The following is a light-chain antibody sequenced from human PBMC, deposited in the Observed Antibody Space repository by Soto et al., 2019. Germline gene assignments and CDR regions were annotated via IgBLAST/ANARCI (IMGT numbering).Light chain of an antibody. V-gene: IGKV3-11*01. CDR3: QQRSNWPPA. Sequence: FLLTQSPGTLSLSPGERATLSCRASQSVSSYLAWYQQKPGQAPRLLIYDASNRATGIPARFSGSGSGTDFTLTISSLEPEDFAVYYCQQRSNWPPAFGQGTKVDIK. CDR1: QSVSSY. CDR2: DAS. J-gene: IGKJ1*01.